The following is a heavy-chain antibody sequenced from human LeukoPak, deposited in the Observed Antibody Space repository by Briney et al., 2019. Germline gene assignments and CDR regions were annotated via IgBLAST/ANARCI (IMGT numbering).Heavy chain of an antibody. Sequence: SETLSLTCTVSGGSISSSSYYWGWIRQPPGKGLEWIGSIYYSGSTYYNPSLKSRVTISVDTSKNQFSLKLSSVTAADTAVYYCAKSLAAGMYPDAFDIWGQGTMVTVSS. J-gene: IGHJ3*02. CDR2: IYYSGST. V-gene: IGHV4-39*07. D-gene: IGHD6-13*01. CDR1: GGSISSSSYY. CDR3: AKSLAAGMYPDAFDI.